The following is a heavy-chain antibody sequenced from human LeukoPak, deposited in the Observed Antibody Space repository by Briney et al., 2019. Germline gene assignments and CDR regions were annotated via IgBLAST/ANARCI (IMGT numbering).Heavy chain of an antibody. CDR3: ARDCSGGSCYSSYAFDI. J-gene: IGHJ3*02. CDR2: INPSGGST. D-gene: IGHD2-15*01. V-gene: IGHV1-46*01. CDR1: GGTFSSYA. Sequence: ASVKVSCKASGGTFSSYAISWVRQAPGQGLEWMGIINPSGGSTSYAQKFQGRVTMTRDTSTSTVYMELSSLRSEDTAVYYCARDCSGGSCYSSYAFDIWGQGTMVTVSS.